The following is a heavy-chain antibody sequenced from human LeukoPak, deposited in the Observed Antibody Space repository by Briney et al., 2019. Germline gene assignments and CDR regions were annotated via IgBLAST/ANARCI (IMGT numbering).Heavy chain of an antibody. CDR3: ARVYGYNYLYMDV. CDR2: IYHSGST. J-gene: IGHJ6*03. V-gene: IGHV4-38-2*02. Sequence: PSETLSLTCTVSGYSISSGYYWGWIRQPPGKGLEWIGSIYHSGSTYYNPSLKSRVTISVDTSKNQFSLKLSSVTAADTAVYYCARVYGYNYLYMDVWGKGTTVTVSS. CDR1: GYSISSGYY. D-gene: IGHD5-24*01.